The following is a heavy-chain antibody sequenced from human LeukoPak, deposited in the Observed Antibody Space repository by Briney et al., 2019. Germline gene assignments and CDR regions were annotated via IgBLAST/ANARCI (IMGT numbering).Heavy chain of an antibody. V-gene: IGHV3-53*01. CDR3: AKATNGDYIFDY. D-gene: IGHD4-17*01. J-gene: IGHJ4*02. CDR1: RFTVSNTY. Sequence: GGSLRLSCAASRFTVSNTYISWVRQAPGKGLEWVSVIYSGGSTYYGDSVKGRFTISRDNSKNTLYLQMNSLRAEDTAVYYCAKATNGDYIFDYWGQGTLVTVSS. CDR2: IYSGGST.